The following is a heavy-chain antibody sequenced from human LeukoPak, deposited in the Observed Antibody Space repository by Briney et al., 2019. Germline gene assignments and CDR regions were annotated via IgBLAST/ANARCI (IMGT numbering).Heavy chain of an antibody. CDR1: GYTFTSYD. CDR2: MNPNSGNT. CDR3: ARGPASSSSSYWFDP. J-gene: IGHJ5*02. Sequence: ASVKVSCKASGYTFTSYDINWVRQATGQGRGWMGGMNPNSGNTGYAQKFQGRVTMTRNTSIITGYMDLSSLRSEDTAVYYCARGPASSSSSYWFDPWGQGTLVTVSS. V-gene: IGHV1-8*01. D-gene: IGHD6-6*01.